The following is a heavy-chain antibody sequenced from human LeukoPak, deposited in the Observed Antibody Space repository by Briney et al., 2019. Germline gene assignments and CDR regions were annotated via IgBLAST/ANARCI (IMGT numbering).Heavy chain of an antibody. Sequence: GSLRLSCAASGFTFSDYYMSWVRQAPGKGLEWVSVIYSGGSTYYADPVKGRFTISRDNSKNTLYLQMNSLRAEDTAVYYCARTEMVRGVIVDYWGQGTLVTVSS. V-gene: IGHV3-66*01. J-gene: IGHJ4*02. D-gene: IGHD3-10*01. CDR3: ARTEMVRGVIVDY. CDR2: IYSGGST. CDR1: GFTFSDYY.